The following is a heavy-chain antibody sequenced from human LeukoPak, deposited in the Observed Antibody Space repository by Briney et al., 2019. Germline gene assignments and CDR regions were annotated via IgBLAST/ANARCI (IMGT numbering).Heavy chain of an antibody. CDR3: AGKIAVAGTNPYYYGMDV. D-gene: IGHD6-19*01. J-gene: IGHJ6*02. CDR2: IYHSGST. CDR1: GGSISSSNW. Sequence: SETLSLTCAVSGGSISSSNWWSWVRQPPGKGLEWIGEIYHSGSTNYNPSLKSRVTISVDKSKNQSSLKLSSVTAADTAVYYCAGKIAVAGTNPYYYGMDVWGQGTTVTVSS. V-gene: IGHV4-4*02.